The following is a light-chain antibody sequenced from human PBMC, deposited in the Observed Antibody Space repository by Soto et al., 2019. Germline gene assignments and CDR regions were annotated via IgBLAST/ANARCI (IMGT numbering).Light chain of an antibody. V-gene: IGKV1-33*01. J-gene: IGKJ5*01. CDR1: QDISNY. CDR3: KQYDNLPCT. CDR2: DAS. Sequence: DIQMTQSPSSLSASVGDRVTITCQASQDISNYLNWYQQKPGKAPKLLIYDASNLETGVPSRLSGSGSGTDSTSTISSLQTEDIATYYCKQYDNLPCTVGQGTRLEIK.